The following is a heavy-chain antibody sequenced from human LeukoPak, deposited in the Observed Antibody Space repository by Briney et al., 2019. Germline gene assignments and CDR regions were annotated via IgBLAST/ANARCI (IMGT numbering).Heavy chain of an antibody. J-gene: IGHJ4*02. D-gene: IGHD3-22*01. CDR3: ARELYDSSGYYEDY. CDR1: GGSISSYY. V-gene: IGHV4-59*12. Sequence: PSETLSLTCTVSGGSISSYYWSWIRQPPGKGLEWIGYIYYSGSTNYNPSLKSRVTISVDTSKNQFSLKLSSVTAADTAVYYCARELYDSSGYYEDYWGQGTLVTVSS. CDR2: IYYSGST.